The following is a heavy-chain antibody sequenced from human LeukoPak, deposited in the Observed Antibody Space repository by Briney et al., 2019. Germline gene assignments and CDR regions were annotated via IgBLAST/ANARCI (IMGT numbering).Heavy chain of an antibody. V-gene: IGHV4-59*08. CDR3: ARHLPGDDAFDI. J-gene: IGHJ3*02. CDR2: IYYSGST. Sequence: ASETLSLTCTVSGGSISSYYWSWIRQPPGKGLEWIGYIYYSGSTNYNPSLKSRVTISVDTSKNQFSLKLSSVTAADTAVYYCARHLPGDDAFDIWGQGTMVTVSS. CDR1: GGSISSYY.